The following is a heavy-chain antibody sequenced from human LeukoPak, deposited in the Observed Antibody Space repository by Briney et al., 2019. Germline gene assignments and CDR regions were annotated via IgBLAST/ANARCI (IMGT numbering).Heavy chain of an antibody. Sequence: ASVKVSCKASGYSFTGHYIHWVRQVPGQGLEWMGWINPNGGGTRFAEKFQGRVTMTRDTSIRTAYMELTRLTSDDTAVYYCARDSGDYYANSGTPYNWFDPWGQGTLVTVSS. D-gene: IGHD3-22*01. CDR2: INPNGGGT. CDR1: GYSFTGHY. J-gene: IGHJ5*02. V-gene: IGHV1-2*02. CDR3: ARDSGDYYANSGTPYNWFDP.